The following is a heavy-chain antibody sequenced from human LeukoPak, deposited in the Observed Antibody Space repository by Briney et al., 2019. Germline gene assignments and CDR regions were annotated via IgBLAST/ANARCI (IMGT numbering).Heavy chain of an antibody. V-gene: IGHV1-8*01. CDR2: MNPNSGNT. J-gene: IGHJ4*02. CDR1: GYTFTSYD. D-gene: IGHD3-10*01. Sequence: ASVKVSCKASGYTFTSYDINWVRQATGQGLEWMGWMNPNSGNTGYAQKFQGRVTMTRNTSISTAYTELSSLRSEDTAVYYCARGPPGGWFGELSYDYWGQGTLVTVSS. CDR3: ARGPPGGWFGELSYDY.